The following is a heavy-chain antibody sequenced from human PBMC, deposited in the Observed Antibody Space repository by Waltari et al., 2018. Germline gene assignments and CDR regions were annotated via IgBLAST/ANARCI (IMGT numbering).Heavy chain of an antibody. CDR1: GSTFTGYY. D-gene: IGHD6-13*01. CDR3: AREGFEGSSSWFY. Sequence: QVQLVQSGAGVKKPGASVKVSCKASGSTFTGYYINLVPQAPGQGLEWMGWINPNSGGTNYAQKFQGRVTMTRDTSISTAYMELSRLRSDDTAVYYCAREGFEGSSSWFYWGQGTLVTVSS. J-gene: IGHJ4*02. CDR2: INPNSGGT. V-gene: IGHV1-2*02.